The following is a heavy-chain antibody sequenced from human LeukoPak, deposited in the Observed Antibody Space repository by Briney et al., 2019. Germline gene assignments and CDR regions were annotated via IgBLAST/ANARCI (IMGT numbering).Heavy chain of an antibody. J-gene: IGHJ6*03. CDR3: ARDDCGARRVVVPAAMTYYYYMDV. CDR2: IYHSGST. D-gene: IGHD2-2*01. Sequence: SETLSLTCTVSGGSISSSSYYWGWIRQPPGKGLEWIGYIYHSGSTYYNPSLKSRVTISVDRSKNQFSLKLSSVTAADTAVYYCARDDCGARRVVVPAAMTYYYYMDVWGKGTTVTVSS. CDR1: GGSISSSSYY. V-gene: IGHV4-30-2*01.